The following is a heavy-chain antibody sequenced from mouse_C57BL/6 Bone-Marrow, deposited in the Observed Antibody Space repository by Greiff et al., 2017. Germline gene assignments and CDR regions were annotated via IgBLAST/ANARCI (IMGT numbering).Heavy chain of an antibody. D-gene: IGHD1-1*01. Sequence: VQLQQPGAELVMPGASVKLSCKASGYTFTSYWMHWVKQRPGQGLEWIGEIDPSDSYTNYNQKFKGKSTLTVDKSSSTAYMQLSRLTSEDSAVYYCARSYYGSSYALAWFAYWGRGSLVTVSA. J-gene: IGHJ3*01. CDR2: IDPSDSYT. V-gene: IGHV1-69*01. CDR3: ARSYYGSSYALAWFAY. CDR1: GYTFTSYW.